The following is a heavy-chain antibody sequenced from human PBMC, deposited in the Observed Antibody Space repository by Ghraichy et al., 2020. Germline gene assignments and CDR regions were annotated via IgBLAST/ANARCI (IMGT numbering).Heavy chain of an antibody. CDR3: AREGKKKLAPNWYFDL. Sequence: SETLSLTCTVSGGSISSGDYYWSWIRQPPGKGLEWIGYIYYSGSTYYNPSLKSRVTISVDTSKNQFSLKLSSVTAADTAVYYCAREGKKKLAPNWYFDLWGRGTLVTVSS. V-gene: IGHV4-30-4*01. CDR2: IYYSGST. J-gene: IGHJ2*01. D-gene: IGHD6-6*01. CDR1: GGSISSGDYY.